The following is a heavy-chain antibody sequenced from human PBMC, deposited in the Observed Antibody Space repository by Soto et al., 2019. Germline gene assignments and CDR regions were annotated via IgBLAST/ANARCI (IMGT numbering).Heavy chain of an antibody. CDR3: TRPLFDYGDPYWYFDL. V-gene: IGHV3-73*01. CDR1: GFTFRGSA. Sequence: EVQLVASGGCLVQPGGSLKLSCAASGFTFRGSAMLWVRRASGKGLEWVGRIRSKANSYATAYAASVKGRFTISRDDSKNTAYMQMNSLKTEDTAVYYCTRPLFDYGDPYWYFDLWGRGTLVTVSS. CDR2: IRSKANSYAT. D-gene: IGHD4-17*01. J-gene: IGHJ2*01.